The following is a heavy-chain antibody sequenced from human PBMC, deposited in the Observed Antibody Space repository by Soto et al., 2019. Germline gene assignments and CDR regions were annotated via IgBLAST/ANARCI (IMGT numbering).Heavy chain of an antibody. CDR1: GFSFRTFA. V-gene: IGHV3-23*01. CDR2: IISTGIRT. Sequence: EVQVLESGGAFIQPGGSLRLCCAASGFSFRTFAMTWVRQAPGKGLEWVSTIISTGIRTYYADSVKGRFTISSANSKNTMYLQMNSLRAEYSAVYYCTKGNYGDYGGFDPWGQGTLVTVSS. J-gene: IGHJ5*02. D-gene: IGHD4-17*01. CDR3: TKGNYGDYGGFDP.